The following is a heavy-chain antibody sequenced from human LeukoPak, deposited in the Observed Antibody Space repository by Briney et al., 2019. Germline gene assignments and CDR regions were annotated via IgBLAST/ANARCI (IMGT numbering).Heavy chain of an antibody. D-gene: IGHD3-22*01. J-gene: IGHJ4*02. Sequence: AGGSLRLSCAASGFNFDDYAMHWVRQAPGKGLEWVSGISWNSGSIGYADSVKGRFTISRDNAKNSLYLQMNSLRAEDTALYYCAKDIYNYFDSSGYGYWGQGTLVTVSS. CDR1: GFNFDDYA. CDR2: ISWNSGSI. CDR3: AKDIYNYFDSSGYGY. V-gene: IGHV3-9*01.